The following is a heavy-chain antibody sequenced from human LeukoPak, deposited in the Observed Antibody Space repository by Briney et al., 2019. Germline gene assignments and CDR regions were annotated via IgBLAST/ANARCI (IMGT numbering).Heavy chain of an antibody. CDR3: ARLGIAVAGRYYYYMDV. CDR1: GYTFTSYD. Sequence: ASVKVSCKASGYTFTSYDIDWVRQATGQGLEWMGWMNPNSGNTGYAQKFQGRVTMTRNTSISTAYMELSSLRSEDTAVYYCARLGIAVAGRYYYYMDVWGKGTTVTVSS. V-gene: IGHV1-8*01. J-gene: IGHJ6*03. CDR2: MNPNSGNT. D-gene: IGHD6-19*01.